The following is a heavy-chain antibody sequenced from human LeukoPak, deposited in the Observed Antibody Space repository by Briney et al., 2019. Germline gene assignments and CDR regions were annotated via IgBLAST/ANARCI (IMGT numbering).Heavy chain of an antibody. D-gene: IGHD6-13*01. V-gene: IGHV3-48*01. CDR3: ARWTIYPGIAAAGSMGYFDY. Sequence: GGSLRLSCAASGFTFSSYSMNWVRQAPGKGLEWVSYISSSSSTIYYADSVKGRFTISRDNAKNSLYLQMNSLRAEDTAVYYCARWTIYPGIAAAGSMGYFDYWGQGTLVTVSS. J-gene: IGHJ4*02. CDR2: ISSSSSTI. CDR1: GFTFSSYS.